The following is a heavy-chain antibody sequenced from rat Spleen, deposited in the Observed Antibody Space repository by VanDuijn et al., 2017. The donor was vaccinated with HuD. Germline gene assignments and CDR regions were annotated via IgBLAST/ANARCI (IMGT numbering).Heavy chain of an antibody. CDR3: ATHGGLYNWFPY. Sequence: EVHLVESGGGLVQPGRSLKLSCVVSGFTFSNYDMAWVRQAPTKGLEWVASISTSGDNTYYRDSVKGRFTVSRDDAESTLYLQMDSLRSEDTAAYYCATHGGLYNWFPYWGQGTLVTVSS. J-gene: IGHJ3*01. CDR2: ISTSGDNT. CDR1: GFTFSNYD. V-gene: IGHV5-25*01.